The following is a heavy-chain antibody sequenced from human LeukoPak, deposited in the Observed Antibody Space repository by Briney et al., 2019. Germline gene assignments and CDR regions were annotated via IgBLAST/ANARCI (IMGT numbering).Heavy chain of an antibody. Sequence: SETLSLTCTVSGGSISSYYWSWIRQPAGKGLEWIGRIYTSGSTNYNPSLKSRVTMSVDTSKNQFSLKLSSVTAADTGVYYCARESRIGYSSSWGSGFDPWGQGTLVTVSS. V-gene: IGHV4-4*07. D-gene: IGHD6-13*01. CDR2: IYTSGST. CDR3: ARESRIGYSSSWGSGFDP. CDR1: GGSISSYY. J-gene: IGHJ5*02.